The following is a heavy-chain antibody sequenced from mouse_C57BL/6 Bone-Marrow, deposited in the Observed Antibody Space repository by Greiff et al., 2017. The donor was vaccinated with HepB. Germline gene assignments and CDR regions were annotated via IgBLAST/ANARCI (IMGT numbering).Heavy chain of an antibody. D-gene: IGHD2-5*01. CDR1: GYTFTDYN. V-gene: IGHV1-18*01. CDR3: ARGYYSNYNAMDY. J-gene: IGHJ4*01. CDR2: INPNNGGT. Sequence: EVQLQQSGPELVKPGASVKIPCKASGYTFTDYNMDWVKQSHGRSLEWIGDINPNNGGTIYNQKFKGKATLTVDKSSSTAYMELRSLTSEDTGVYYCARGYYSNYNAMDYWGQGTSVTVSS.